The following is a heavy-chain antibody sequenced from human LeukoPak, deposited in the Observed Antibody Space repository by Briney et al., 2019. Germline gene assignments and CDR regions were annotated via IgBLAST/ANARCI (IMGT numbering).Heavy chain of an antibody. CDR3: ATFLGDSSIYHFDY. Sequence: GGSLRLSCAGSGFTFSSYWMSWVRQAPGKGLEWVAHIKQDASDTYYLDSVKDRFTISRDNAKNSLFLQMNNLRAEDTAIYYCATFLGDSSIYHFDYWGQGALVTVSS. D-gene: IGHD5-18*01. CDR2: IKQDASDT. V-gene: IGHV3-7*01. CDR1: GFTFSSYW. J-gene: IGHJ4*02.